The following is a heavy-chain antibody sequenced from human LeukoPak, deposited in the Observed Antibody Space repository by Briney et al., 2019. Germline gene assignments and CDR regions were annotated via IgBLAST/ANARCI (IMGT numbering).Heavy chain of an antibody. J-gene: IGHJ4*02. CDR1: GYTFTSYG. CDR2: ISAYNGYT. CDR3: ARVPTVAVFDY. V-gene: IGHV1-18*01. Sequence: ASVKVSCKASGYTFTSYGISWVRQAPGQGLEWMGWISAYNGYTNYAQKLQGRVTITTDTSTSTAYMELSRLRSDDTAVYHCARVPTVAVFDYWGQGTLVTVSS. D-gene: IGHD6-19*01.